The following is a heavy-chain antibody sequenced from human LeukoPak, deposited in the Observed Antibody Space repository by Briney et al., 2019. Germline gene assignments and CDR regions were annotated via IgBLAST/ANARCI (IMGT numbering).Heavy chain of an antibody. Sequence: PGGSLRLSCAASGFTLSSYGMHWVRQAPGKGLEWVAVIWYDGSNKYYADSVKGRFTISRDNSKNTLYLQMNSLRAEDTAVYYCARGAQPYYDYVWGSYRHNWFDPWGQGTLVTVSS. D-gene: IGHD3-16*02. CDR1: GFTLSSYG. CDR2: IWYDGSNK. J-gene: IGHJ5*02. V-gene: IGHV3-33*01. CDR3: ARGAQPYYDYVWGSYRHNWFDP.